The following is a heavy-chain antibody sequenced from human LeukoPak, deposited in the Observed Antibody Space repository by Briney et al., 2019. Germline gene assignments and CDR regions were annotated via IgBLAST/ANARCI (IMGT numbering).Heavy chain of an antibody. Sequence: GGSLRLSCAASGFTFSNYWMHWVRQAPGKGLVWVSRINSDGINTSYADSVKGRFTISRDNAKNTLNLQMNSLRAEDTAVYYCARDLGQYYDTTDNWFDPWGQGTLVTVSS. CDR2: INSDGINT. V-gene: IGHV3-74*01. CDR3: ARDLGQYYDTTDNWFDP. D-gene: IGHD3-22*01. J-gene: IGHJ5*02. CDR1: GFTFSNYW.